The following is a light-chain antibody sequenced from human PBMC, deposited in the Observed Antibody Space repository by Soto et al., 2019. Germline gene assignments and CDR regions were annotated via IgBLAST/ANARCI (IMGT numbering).Light chain of an antibody. Sequence: EIVMTQSPATLSVSPGESATLSCRASQSISSELAWYQQKPGQPPRLLIYGASTRATGVPARFTVSGSGSDFTLTIGGLQSEDFAVYYCQQGHNWPLTFGHGTRLEI. J-gene: IGKJ2*01. CDR2: GAS. CDR1: QSISSE. V-gene: IGKV3-15*01. CDR3: QQGHNWPLT.